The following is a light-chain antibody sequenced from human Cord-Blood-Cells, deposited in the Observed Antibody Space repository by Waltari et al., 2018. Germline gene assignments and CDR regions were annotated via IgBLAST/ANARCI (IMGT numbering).Light chain of an antibody. CDR2: DVS. Sequence: QSALTQPSSVSGPPGHSITIPCNGTCSYVGSYNLVSWYQQHPGKAPKLMIYDVSKRPSGVSNRFSGSKSGNTASLTISGLQAEDEADYYCCSYAGSRVFGGGTKLTVL. V-gene: IGLV2-23*02. CDR1: CSYVGSYNL. J-gene: IGLJ3*02. CDR3: CSYAGSRV.